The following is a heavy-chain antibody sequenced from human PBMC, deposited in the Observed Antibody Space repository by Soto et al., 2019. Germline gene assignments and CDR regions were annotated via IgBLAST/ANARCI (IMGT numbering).Heavy chain of an antibody. CDR2: ISPSASDT. V-gene: IGHV3-23*01. D-gene: IGHD5-12*01. CDR1: GFSSSTSS. J-gene: IGHJ4*02. Sequence: EVQLLESGGDLVQPGGSLRLSCAASGFSSSTSSMAWVRQPPGKGLEWVSAISPSASDTLYADSVKGRFTIFRDNSKTTLFLQMTSLRAGASAVYWLAMGGYTFAYDWGQGTLVTVSS. CDR3: AMGGYTFAYD.